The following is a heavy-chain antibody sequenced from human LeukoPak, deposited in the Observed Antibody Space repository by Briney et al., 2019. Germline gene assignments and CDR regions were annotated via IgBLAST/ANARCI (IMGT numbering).Heavy chain of an antibody. Sequence: GGSLRLSCAASGFTFSSYRMNWVRQAPGKGLEWVSYISSSSSTIYYADSVQGRFTISRDNAKNSLYLQMNSLRDEDTAVYYCAKPYYYGSGSSLFDYWGQGTLVTVSS. J-gene: IGHJ4*02. D-gene: IGHD3-10*01. CDR2: ISSSSSTI. CDR1: GFTFSSYR. V-gene: IGHV3-48*02. CDR3: AKPYYYGSGSSLFDY.